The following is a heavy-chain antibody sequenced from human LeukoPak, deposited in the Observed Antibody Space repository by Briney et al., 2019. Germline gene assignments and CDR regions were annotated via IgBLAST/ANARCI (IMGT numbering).Heavy chain of an antibody. CDR3: AKGASNRYYFDY. CDR2: IWYDGSNK. J-gene: IGHJ4*02. Sequence: GGSLRLSCAASGFTFSNYGMHWVRQAPGKGLEWVAVIWYDGSNKYYADSVKGRFTISRDNSKNTLYLQMNSLRAEDTAVYYCAKGASNRYYFDYWGQGTLVTVSS. V-gene: IGHV3-33*06. CDR1: GFTFSNYG.